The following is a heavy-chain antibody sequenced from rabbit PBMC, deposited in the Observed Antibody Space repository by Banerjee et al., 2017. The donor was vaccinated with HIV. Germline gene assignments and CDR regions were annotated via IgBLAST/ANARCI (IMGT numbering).Heavy chain of an antibody. Sequence: QSLEESGGGLVKPGASLTLTCTASGFSFSSSYYMCWVRQAPGKGLEWIGCIYTGSSGSTYYASWAKGRFTISRDNAQNTLYLQLNSLTVADTATYFCARVSIPYDDYGDYLYYGMDLWGQGTLVTVS. D-gene: IGHD2-1*01. CDR3: ARVSIPYDDYGDYLYYGMDL. J-gene: IGHJ6*01. V-gene: IGHV1S40*01. CDR1: GFSFSSSYY. CDR2: IYTGSSGST.